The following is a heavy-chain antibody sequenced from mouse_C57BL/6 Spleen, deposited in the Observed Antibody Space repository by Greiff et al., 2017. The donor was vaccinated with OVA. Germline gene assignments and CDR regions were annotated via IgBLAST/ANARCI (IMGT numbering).Heavy chain of an antibody. D-gene: IGHD4-1*01. CDR1: GYTFTSYW. CDR3: ARRWDWGFDY. Sequence: VQLQQSGAELVKPGASVKLSCKASGYTFTSYWMHWVKQRPGQGLEWIGMIHPNSGSTNYNEKFKSKATLTVDKSSSTAYMQLSSLTSEDSAVYYCARRWDWGFDYWGQGTTLTVSS. J-gene: IGHJ2*01. CDR2: IHPNSGST. V-gene: IGHV1-64*01.